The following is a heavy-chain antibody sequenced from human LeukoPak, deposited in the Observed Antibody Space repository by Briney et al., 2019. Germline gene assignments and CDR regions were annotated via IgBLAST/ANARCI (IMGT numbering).Heavy chain of an antibody. CDR2: ISSNGGST. D-gene: IGHD3-3*01. J-gene: IGHJ6*02. CDR3: AREGKVYDFWSTIYYYGMDV. V-gene: IGHV3-64*01. Sequence: GGSLRLSRAASGFTFSSYAMHWVRQAPGKGLEYVSAISSNGGSTYYANSVKGRFTISRDNSKNTLYLQMGSLRAEDMAVYYCAREGKVYDFWSTIYYYGMDVWGQGTTVTVSS. CDR1: GFTFSSYA.